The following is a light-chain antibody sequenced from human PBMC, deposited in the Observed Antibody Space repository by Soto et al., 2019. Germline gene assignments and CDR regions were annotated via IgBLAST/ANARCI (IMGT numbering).Light chain of an antibody. CDR2: GAS. J-gene: IGKJ5*01. CDR1: QSVSSTY. Sequence: VLTQSPGTLSLSPGERVTLSCRASQSVSSTYLAWYQHKPGQAPRLLIYGASRRATGIPDRFSGSGFGTDFTLTISRLEPEDFAVYYCQQYGGSPPITFGQGTRLEIK. V-gene: IGKV3-20*01. CDR3: QQYGGSPPIT.